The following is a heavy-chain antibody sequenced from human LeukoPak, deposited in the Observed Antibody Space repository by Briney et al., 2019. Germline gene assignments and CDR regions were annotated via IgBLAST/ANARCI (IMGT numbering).Heavy chain of an antibody. CDR2: INPNSGGT. CDR3: AREVYCSSTSCSFDY. Sequence: GASVKVSCKASGYTFTGYYMHWVRQAPGQGLEWMGWINPNSGGTNYAQKFQGRVTTTRDTSISTAYMELSRLRSDDTAVYYCAREVYCSSTSCSFDYWGQGTLVTVSS. D-gene: IGHD2-2*01. CDR1: GYTFTGYY. V-gene: IGHV1-2*02. J-gene: IGHJ4*02.